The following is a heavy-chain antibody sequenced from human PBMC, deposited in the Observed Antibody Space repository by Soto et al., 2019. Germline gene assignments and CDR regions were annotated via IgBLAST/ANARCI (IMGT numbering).Heavy chain of an antibody. CDR3: VSDGEPGQWHFDS. Sequence: QVQLVESGGAVVQPGSSLRLSCAASGFNFRTYAIHWVGQDPGKGREGVAAMWPDGGEKYYTDSVKGRCTISRDNPQNKLCIRMDSLRAEDTALYDGVSDGEPGQWHFDSWGQGSLVTVSS. V-gene: IGHV3-33*01. J-gene: IGHJ4*02. CDR2: MWPDGGEK. CDR1: GFNFRTYA. D-gene: IGHD6-19*01.